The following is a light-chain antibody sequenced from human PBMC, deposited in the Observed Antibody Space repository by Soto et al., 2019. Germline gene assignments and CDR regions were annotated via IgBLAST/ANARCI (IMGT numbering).Light chain of an antibody. CDR1: QCVTSSD. J-gene: IGKJ5*01. CDR3: QQYGSSLFT. Sequence: ETVLTQSPGTLSLSPGERATLSCRASQCVTSSDLAWYQQNPGQAPRLLIYGSSIRATGIPDRFSGSGSETDFIFSISRLEPEDFAVYYCQQYGSSLFTFGQGTRLEIK. V-gene: IGKV3-20*01. CDR2: GSS.